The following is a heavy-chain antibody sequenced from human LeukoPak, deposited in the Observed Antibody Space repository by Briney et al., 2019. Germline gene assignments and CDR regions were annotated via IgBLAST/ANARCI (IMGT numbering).Heavy chain of an antibody. Sequence: GESLQISCKGSGSNFPSYWIGWVRQLPGKGLEWMGIIYPGDSDTRYSPSFQGQVTISADKSISTAYLQWSSLKASDTAMYYCARGSAQLVFDYWGQGTLVTVSS. J-gene: IGHJ4*02. CDR1: GSNFPSYW. CDR3: ARGSAQLVFDY. V-gene: IGHV5-51*01. D-gene: IGHD6-6*01. CDR2: IYPGDSDT.